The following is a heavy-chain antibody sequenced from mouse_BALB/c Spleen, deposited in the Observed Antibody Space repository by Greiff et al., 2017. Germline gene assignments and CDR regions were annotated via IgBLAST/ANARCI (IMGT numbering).Heavy chain of an antibody. CDR2: ISNGGGST. J-gene: IGHJ1*01. CDR3: ARQDYYGYWYFDV. CDR1: GFTFSSYT. D-gene: IGHD1-1*01. Sequence: EVKLMESGGGLVQPGGSLKLSCAASGFTFSSYTMSWVRQTPEKRLEWVAYISNGGGSTYYPDTVKGRFTISRDNAKNTLYLQMSSLTSEDTAMYYCARQDYYGYWYFDVWGAGTTVTVSS. V-gene: IGHV5-12-2*01.